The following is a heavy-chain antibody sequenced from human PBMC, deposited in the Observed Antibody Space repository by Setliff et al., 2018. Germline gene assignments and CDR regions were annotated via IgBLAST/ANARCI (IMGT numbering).Heavy chain of an antibody. V-gene: IGHV4-39*01. CDR2: ISSSGTS. CDR3: AREGRWDYSYPIY. D-gene: IGHD4-4*01. Sequence: PSETLSLTCSVSDDSIYSDYYFWGWIRQPPGKGLEWIGTISSSGTSKYNSSLGGRATLSIDVPERQFALRLSSATDADTAVYFCAREGRWDYSYPIYWGQGIRVTVSS. CDR1: DDSIYSDYYF. J-gene: IGHJ4*02.